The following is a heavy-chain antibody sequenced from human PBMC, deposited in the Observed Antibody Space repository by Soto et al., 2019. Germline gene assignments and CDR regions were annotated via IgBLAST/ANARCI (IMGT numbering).Heavy chain of an antibody. CDR1: GGSISSYY. J-gene: IGHJ3*02. V-gene: IGHV4-59*01. D-gene: IGHD3-22*01. CDR2: IYYSGST. CDR3: ARSRDSSGYWNDAFDI. Sequence: SETLSLTCTVSGGSISSYYWSWIRQPPGRGLEWIGYIYYSGSTNYIPSLKSRVTISVDTSKNQFSLKLSSVTAADTAVYYCARSRDSSGYWNDAFDIWGQGTMVTVSS.